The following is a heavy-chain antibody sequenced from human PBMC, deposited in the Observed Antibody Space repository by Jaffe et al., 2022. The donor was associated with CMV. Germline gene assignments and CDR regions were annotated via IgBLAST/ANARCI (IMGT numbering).Heavy chain of an antibody. CDR2: ISGSGGST. D-gene: IGHD2-8*01. J-gene: IGHJ6*02. CDR3: AKPIPTRSNGVWGYYYGMDV. Sequence: EVQLLESGGGLVQPGGSLRLSCAASGFTFSSYAMSWVRQAPGKGLEWVSAISGSGGSTYYADSVKGRFTISRDNSKNTLYLQMNSLRAEDTAVYYCAKPIPTRSNGVWGYYYGMDVWGQGTTVTVSS. V-gene: IGHV3-23*01. CDR1: GFTFSSYA.